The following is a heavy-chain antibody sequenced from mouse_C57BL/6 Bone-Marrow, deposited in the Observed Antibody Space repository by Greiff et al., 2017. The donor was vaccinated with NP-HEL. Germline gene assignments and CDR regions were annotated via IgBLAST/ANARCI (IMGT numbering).Heavy chain of an antibody. V-gene: IGHV1-53*01. CDR3: ERARLYYYGSSRYVEV. CDR2: INPSNGGT. CDR1: GYTFTSYW. D-gene: IGHD1-1*01. J-gene: IGHJ1*03. Sequence: QVQLQQPGTELVKPGASVKLSCKASGYTFTSYWLHWVKQRPGQGLEWIGNINPSNGGTTSNEKFKSKATLPVDKSSSTAYMQLSSLTSEDYAVYNCERARLYYYGSSRYVEVWGTGTTVTVSS.